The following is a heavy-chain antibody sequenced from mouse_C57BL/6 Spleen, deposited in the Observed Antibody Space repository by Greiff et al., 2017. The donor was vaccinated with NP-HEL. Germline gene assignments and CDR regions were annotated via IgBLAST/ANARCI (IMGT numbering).Heavy chain of an antibody. CDR2: ISSGGDYI. V-gene: IGHV5-9-1*02. J-gene: IGHJ4*01. CDR1: GFTFSSYA. CDR3: TKFMSYCYALDY. D-gene: IGHD1-1*01. Sequence: EVKVVESGEGLVKPGGSLKLSCAASGFTFSSYAMTWVRQTTEKRLEWVAYISSGGDYIYYADTVKGRFTISRDNARNTLYLQMSSLKSEDTAMYYCTKFMSYCYALDYWGQGTSVTVSS.